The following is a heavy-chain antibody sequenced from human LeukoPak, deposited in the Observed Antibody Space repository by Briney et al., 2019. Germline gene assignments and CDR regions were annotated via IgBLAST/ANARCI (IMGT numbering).Heavy chain of an antibody. J-gene: IGHJ2*01. D-gene: IGHD6-13*01. CDR2: IKQDGSEK. CDR3: VRDGRARVYWYFDL. Sequence: QPGGSLRLSCAASGFTFSNYWMTWVRQAPGKGLEWVANIKQDGSEKYYVDSVQGRFTISRDNAKNSLFLQMNSLRAEDTAVYYCVRDGRARVYWYFDLCGRGTLVTVSS. CDR1: GFTFSNYW. V-gene: IGHV3-7*04.